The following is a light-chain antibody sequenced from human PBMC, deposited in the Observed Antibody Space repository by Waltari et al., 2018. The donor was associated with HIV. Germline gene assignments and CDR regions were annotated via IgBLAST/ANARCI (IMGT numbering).Light chain of an antibody. CDR3: ATWDDSLNGRV. J-gene: IGLJ3*02. Sequence: QSVLTPPPSASGTPGQRVTISCSRSSSNIGSNTVNWYQQLPGTAPKLLIYSNYHRPSGVPDRFSGSKSGTSASLAISGLQSEDEADYYCATWDDSLNGRVFGGGTKLTVL. CDR1: SSNIGSNT. CDR2: SNY. V-gene: IGLV1-44*01.